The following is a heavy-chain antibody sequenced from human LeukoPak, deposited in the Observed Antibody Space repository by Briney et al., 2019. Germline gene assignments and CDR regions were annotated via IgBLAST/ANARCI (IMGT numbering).Heavy chain of an antibody. CDR3: ARDLERFNWGWYNWFDP. CDR2: MNPNSGNT. Sequence: GASVKVSCKASGYTFTSYDINWVRQATGQGLEWMGWMNPNSGNTSYAQKFQGRVTITRNTSISTAYMELSSLRSEDTAVYYCARDLERFNWGWYNWFDPWGQGTLVTVSS. CDR1: GYTFTSYD. J-gene: IGHJ5*02. D-gene: IGHD3-16*01. V-gene: IGHV1-8*03.